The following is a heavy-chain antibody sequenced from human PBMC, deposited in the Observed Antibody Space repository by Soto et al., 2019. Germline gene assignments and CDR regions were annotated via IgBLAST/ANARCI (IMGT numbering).Heavy chain of an antibody. V-gene: IGHV1-18*01. Sequence: QVPLVQSGAEVKKPGASVKVSCKASGYTFTSYGISWVRQAPGQGLEWMGWISAYNGNTNYAQKLQGKVTMTTDTSTSTAYMELRSLRSDDTAVYYCARDCPGGSMGGFCDYWGQGTLVTVSS. D-gene: IGHD1-26*01. CDR3: ARDCPGGSMGGFCDY. CDR1: GYTFTSYG. CDR2: ISAYNGNT. J-gene: IGHJ4*02.